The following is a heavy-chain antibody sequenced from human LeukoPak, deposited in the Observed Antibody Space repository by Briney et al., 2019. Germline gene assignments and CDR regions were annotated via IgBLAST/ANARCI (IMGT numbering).Heavy chain of an antibody. CDR2: IYSSGST. Sequence: PSETLSLTCTVSGGSISSNSYYWGWIRQAPGKGLEWIGHIYSSGSTDYNPSLKSRVTMSVDTSKKQFSLKLTSVTAADTAVYYCARWRDSSGYYQHFDNWGQGVLVTVSS. V-gene: IGHV4-61*05. D-gene: IGHD3-22*01. CDR1: GGSISSNSYY. CDR3: ARWRDSSGYYQHFDN. J-gene: IGHJ4*02.